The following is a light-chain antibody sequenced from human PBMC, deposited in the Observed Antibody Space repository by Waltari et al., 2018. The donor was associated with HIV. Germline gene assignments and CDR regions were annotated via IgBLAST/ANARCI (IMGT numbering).Light chain of an antibody. V-gene: IGLV2-8*01. J-gene: IGLJ2*01. CDR3: SSYAGTNRL. CDR1: SSDVGGSKY. CDR2: EDN. Sequence: QSVLTQPPSASASPGQSVTISCTGISSDVGGSKYVSWYQHHPGKPPKLMIYEDNRRPSGVPDRFSGSKSGNTASLTVSGLQADDEADYYCSSYAGTNRLFGGGTKLTVL.